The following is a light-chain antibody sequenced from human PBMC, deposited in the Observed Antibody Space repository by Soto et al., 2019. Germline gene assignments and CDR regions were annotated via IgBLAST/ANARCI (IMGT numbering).Light chain of an antibody. CDR1: SSNIGAPYD. CDR2: GND. CDR3: QSYDSSLSAWV. Sequence: QSVLTQLPSVSGAPGQRVTISCSGSSSNIGAPYDVHWYQHLPGTAPKLLLSGNDNRPSGVPDRFSGSRSGTSASLAITGLQAEDEADYYCQSYDSSLSAWVFGGGTKLTVL. V-gene: IGLV1-40*01. J-gene: IGLJ3*02.